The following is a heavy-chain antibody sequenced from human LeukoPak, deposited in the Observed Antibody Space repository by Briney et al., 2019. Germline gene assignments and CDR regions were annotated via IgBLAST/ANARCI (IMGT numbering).Heavy chain of an antibody. J-gene: IGHJ6*03. Sequence: GGSLRLSCAASGFTFSSYWMSWVRQAPGKGLEWVANIKQDGSEKYYVDSEKGRFTISRGNAKNSLYLQMNSLRAEDTAVYYCARNRLGWEPVVGWNYYYYYMDVWGKGTTVTVSS. V-gene: IGHV3-7*01. D-gene: IGHD1-26*01. CDR3: ARNRLGWEPVVGWNYYYYYMDV. CDR1: GFTFSSYW. CDR2: IKQDGSEK.